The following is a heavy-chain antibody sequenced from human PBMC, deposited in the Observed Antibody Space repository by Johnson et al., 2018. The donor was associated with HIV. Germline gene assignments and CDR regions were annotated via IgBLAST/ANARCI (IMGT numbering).Heavy chain of an antibody. CDR3: VCLRVSLSAFDI. CDR1: GFTVSSNY. D-gene: IGHD2-21*01. V-gene: IGHV3-7*01. J-gene: IGHJ3*02. Sequence: VQLVESGGGLVQPGGSLRLSCAASGFTVSSNYMNWVRQAPGKGLEWVANIKQDGSEKYYVDSVKGRFTISRDNSKNTLYLQMNSLRAEDTAVYYCVCLRVSLSAFDIWGQGTMVT. CDR2: IKQDGSEK.